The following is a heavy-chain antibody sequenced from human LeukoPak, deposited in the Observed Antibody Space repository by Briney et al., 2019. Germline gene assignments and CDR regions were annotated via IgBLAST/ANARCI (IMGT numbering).Heavy chain of an antibody. J-gene: IGHJ4*02. Sequence: PGGSLRLSCAASGFTFSSYAMSWVRQAQGKELEWVSAISGSGGSTYYADSVKGRFTISRDNSKNTLYLQMNSLRAEDTAVYYCAKDLLGYGYCDYWGQGTLVTVSS. CDR1: GFTFSSYA. CDR2: ISGSGGST. V-gene: IGHV3-23*01. D-gene: IGHD5-18*01. CDR3: AKDLLGYGYCDY.